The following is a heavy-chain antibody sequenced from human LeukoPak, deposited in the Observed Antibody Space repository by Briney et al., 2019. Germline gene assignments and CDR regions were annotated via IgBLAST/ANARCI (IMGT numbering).Heavy chain of an antibody. CDR3: ARAWFDWYFDL. V-gene: IGHV3-7*01. J-gene: IGHJ2*01. CDR1: GFTFSSYW. Sequence: GGSLRLSCAASGFTFSSYWMSWVRQTPGKGLEWVANIKQDGSEKYYVDSVKGRFTISRDNAKNSLYLQMNSLRAEDTAVYYCARAWFDWYFDLWGRGTLVTVSS. D-gene: IGHD3-9*01. CDR2: IKQDGSEK.